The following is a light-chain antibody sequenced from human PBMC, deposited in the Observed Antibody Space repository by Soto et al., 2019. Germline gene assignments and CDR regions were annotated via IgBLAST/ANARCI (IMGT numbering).Light chain of an antibody. Sequence: DIQMTQSPSTLSGSVGDRVTITCRASQTISSWLAWYQQKPGKAPKLLIYKASTLKSGVPSRFSGSGSGTEFTLTISSLQPDDFATYYCQQSSSTPQTFGGGTKVDI. CDR3: QQSSSTPQT. CDR1: QTISSW. V-gene: IGKV1-5*03. J-gene: IGKJ4*01. CDR2: KAS.